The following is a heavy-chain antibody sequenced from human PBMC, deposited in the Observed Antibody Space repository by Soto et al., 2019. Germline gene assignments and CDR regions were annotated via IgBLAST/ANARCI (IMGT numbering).Heavy chain of an antibody. CDR2: ISSSSSYI. Sequence: GGSLRLSCAASGFTFSSYSMSWVRQAPGKGLEWVSSISSSSSYIYYADSVKGRFTISRDNAKNSLYLQMNSLRAEDTAVYYCARVKTTVTTHQMDVWGQGTTVTVSS. CDR3: ARVKTTVTTHQMDV. J-gene: IGHJ6*02. D-gene: IGHD4-17*01. V-gene: IGHV3-21*01. CDR1: GFTFSSYS.